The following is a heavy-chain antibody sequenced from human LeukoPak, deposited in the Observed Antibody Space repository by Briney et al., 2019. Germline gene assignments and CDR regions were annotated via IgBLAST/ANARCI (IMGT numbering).Heavy chain of an antibody. Sequence: GGSLRLSCAASGFTFSSYAMHWVRQAPGKGLEWVAVISYDGSNKYYADSVKGRFTISRDNAKNSLYLQMNSLRDEDTAVYYCARAHGYSYGPGGGYWGQGTLVTVSS. CDR1: GFTFSSYA. CDR2: ISYDGSNK. V-gene: IGHV3-30-3*01. J-gene: IGHJ4*02. D-gene: IGHD5-18*01. CDR3: ARAHGYSYGPGGGY.